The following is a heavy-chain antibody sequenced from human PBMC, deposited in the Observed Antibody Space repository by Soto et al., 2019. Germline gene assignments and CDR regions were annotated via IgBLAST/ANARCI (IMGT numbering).Heavy chain of an antibody. D-gene: IGHD6-6*01. Sequence: PSETLSLTCTVSGGSISSSSYYWGWIRQPPGKGLEWIGTMYYSGSTYYNPSLKSRVTISVDTSKHQFSLKLSSVTAADTAVYYCARVPLGYSSSHYFDFWGQGALVTVSS. J-gene: IGHJ4*02. CDR2: MYYSGST. CDR1: GGSISSSSYY. CDR3: ARVPLGYSSSHYFDF. V-gene: IGHV4-39*07.